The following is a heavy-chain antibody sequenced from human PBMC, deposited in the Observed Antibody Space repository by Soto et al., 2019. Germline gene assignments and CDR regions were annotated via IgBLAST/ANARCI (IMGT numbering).Heavy chain of an antibody. CDR1: GGSLSGYY. CDR2: VKDGGHT. CDR3: SRGQEGVVATH. Sequence: QVQLQQWGAGLLKPSETLSLHCAVTGGSLSGYYWSWIRQPPGKGLEWIGEVKDGGHTNYSPSLRGRFTISADTSNDQFSLRLYSVTAADTGVYYCSRGQEGVVATHWDQGSLVTVSS. J-gene: IGHJ4*02. D-gene: IGHD5-12*01. V-gene: IGHV4-34*01.